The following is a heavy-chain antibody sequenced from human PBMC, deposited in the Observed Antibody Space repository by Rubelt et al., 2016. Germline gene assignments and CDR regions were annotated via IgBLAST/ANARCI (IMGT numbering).Heavy chain of an antibody. D-gene: IGHD2-2*01. CDR2: IGGSGGST. CDR3: AKGPRIVPAAFYFDY. J-gene: IGHJ4*02. Sequence: QATGEGLEWVSFIGGSGGSTNYADSVKGRFSISRDNSKNTLYMQMNSLRAADTAVYYCAKGPRIVPAAFYFDYWGQGTLVTVSP. V-gene: IGHV3-23*01.